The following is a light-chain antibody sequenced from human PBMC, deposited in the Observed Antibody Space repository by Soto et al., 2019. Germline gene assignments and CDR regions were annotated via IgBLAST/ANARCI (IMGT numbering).Light chain of an antibody. J-gene: IGLJ1*01. CDR3: NSYTSSTAYV. CDR2: EVS. V-gene: IGLV2-14*01. CDR1: SSDIGGYNY. Sequence: QSVLTQPASVSGSPGQSITISCTGTSSDIGGYNYVSWYQLHPGKAPKLIIYEVSNRPSGVSNRFSGSKSGNTASLTISGLRAEDEADYYCNSYTSSTAYVFGTGTKLTVL.